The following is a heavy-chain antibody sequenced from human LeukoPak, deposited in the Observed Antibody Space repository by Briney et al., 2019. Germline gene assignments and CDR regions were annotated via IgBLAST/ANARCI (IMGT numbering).Heavy chain of an antibody. CDR2: TKEDGGEK. CDR1: GFTFSTYW. V-gene: IGHV3-7*03. D-gene: IGHD5-24*01. CDR3: AKDEGRWLHHRTAFDY. Sequence: AGGSLRLSCAASGFTFSTYWMSWVRQAPGKGLEWVANTKEDGGEKYYVDSVKGRFTISRDNAENSLYLQMNSLRAEDTAVYYCAKDEGRWLHHRTAFDYWGQGTLVTVSS. J-gene: IGHJ4*02.